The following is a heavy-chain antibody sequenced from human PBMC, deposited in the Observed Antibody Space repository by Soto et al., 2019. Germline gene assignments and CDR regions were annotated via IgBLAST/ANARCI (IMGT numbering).Heavy chain of an antibody. Sequence: QAQLVQSGAEVKEPGAPVKVSCKASGYIFTDYAMHWVRQAPGQRLEWMGWINVCNGNTKYSQNFQARVTITRDTSASTAYMDLSSLRSEDTAVYYCARGAGYCGGDCWNDYYYAMDVWGQGTTVTVSS. CDR3: ARGAGYCGGDCWNDYYYAMDV. D-gene: IGHD2-21*02. CDR2: INVCNGNT. CDR1: GYIFTDYA. V-gene: IGHV1-3*01. J-gene: IGHJ6*02.